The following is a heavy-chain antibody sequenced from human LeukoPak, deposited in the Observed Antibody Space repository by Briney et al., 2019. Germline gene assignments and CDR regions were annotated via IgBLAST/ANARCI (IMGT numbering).Heavy chain of an antibody. V-gene: IGHV4-39*07. CDR3: ARGPYSYDSSGAFDI. D-gene: IGHD3-22*01. Sequence: SETLSLTCIVSGGAISSGSYYWGWIRQPPGKGLEWIGSTGSTYNSPSLKSRVTISVDTSKNQFSLKLSSVTAADTAVYFCARGPYSYDSSGAFDIWGQGTMVTVSS. CDR2: TGST. J-gene: IGHJ3*02. CDR1: GGAISSGSYY.